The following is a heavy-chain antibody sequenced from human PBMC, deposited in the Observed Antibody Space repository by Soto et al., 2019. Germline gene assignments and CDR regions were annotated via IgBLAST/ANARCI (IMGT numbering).Heavy chain of an antibody. J-gene: IGHJ4*02. V-gene: IGHV1-18*04. CDR3: ARAHYMVATSLDY. D-gene: IGHD5-12*01. CDR1: GYPFSSYG. CDR2: ISTYNGNT. Sequence: QVQLVQSGVEVKRPGASVKVSCTTSGYPFSSYGFTWVRQAPGQGLEWLGWISTYNGNTKYAQELQGRVSLTADTATRTAYMELRSLRFDDTGVYYCARAHYMVATSLDYLGQGTLVTFS.